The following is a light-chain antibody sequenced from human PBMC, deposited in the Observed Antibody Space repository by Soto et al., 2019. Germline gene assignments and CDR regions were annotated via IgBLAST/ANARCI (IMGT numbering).Light chain of an antibody. CDR3: QQLNSFPLP. CDR2: GAS. V-gene: IGKV1-9*01. Sequence: IQLTQSPSSLSASVGDRVTITCRASQGISSYLAWYHQIPGKAPKLLIYGASTLESGVPSRFSGSGSGTDFTLTISSLQPEDFATYYCQQLNSFPLPFGGGTKVEFK. J-gene: IGKJ4*01. CDR1: QGISSY.